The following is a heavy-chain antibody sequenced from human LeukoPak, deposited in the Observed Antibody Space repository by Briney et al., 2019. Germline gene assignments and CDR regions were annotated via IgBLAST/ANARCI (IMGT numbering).Heavy chain of an antibody. CDR1: GYTFTGCY. V-gene: IGHV1-2*02. CDR3: ARGTPIGYCSGGSCQDAFDI. CDR2: INPNSGGT. Sequence: ASVKVSCKASGYTFTGCYMHWVRQAPGQGLEWMGWINPNSGGTNYAQKFQGRVTMTRDMSISTAYMELSRLRSDDTAVYYCARGTPIGYCSGGSCQDAFDIWGQGTMVTVSS. J-gene: IGHJ3*02. D-gene: IGHD2-15*01.